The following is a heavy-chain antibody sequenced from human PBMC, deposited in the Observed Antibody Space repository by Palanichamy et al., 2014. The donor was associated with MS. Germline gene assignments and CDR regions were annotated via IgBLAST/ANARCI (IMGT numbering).Heavy chain of an antibody. D-gene: IGHD1-26*01. CDR3: ARHPWVGNWFDP. CDR2: IYYSGST. V-gene: IGHV4-39*01. Sequence: QLQLQESGPGLGKPSETLSLICTVSGDSISSTNYYWGWIRQPPGKGLEWIGSIYYSGSTYYNPSLKSRVTISVDTSKNQFSLRLSSVTAADTALYYCARHPWVGNWFDPWGQGTLVTVSS. CDR1: GDSISSTNYY. J-gene: IGHJ5*02.